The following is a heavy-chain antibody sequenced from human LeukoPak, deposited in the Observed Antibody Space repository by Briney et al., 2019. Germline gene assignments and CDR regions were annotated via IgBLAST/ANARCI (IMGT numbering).Heavy chain of an antibody. V-gene: IGHV1-2*02. Sequence: ASVKVSCKASGYTFTGYYMHWVRQAPGQGLDWMGWINPNSGGTNYAQKFQGRVTMTRDTSISTAYMELSRLRSDDTAVYYCARVRYYDSSGYYRPDDAFDIWGQGTMVTVSS. J-gene: IGHJ3*02. D-gene: IGHD3-22*01. CDR2: INPNSGGT. CDR3: ARVRYYDSSGYYRPDDAFDI. CDR1: GYTFTGYY.